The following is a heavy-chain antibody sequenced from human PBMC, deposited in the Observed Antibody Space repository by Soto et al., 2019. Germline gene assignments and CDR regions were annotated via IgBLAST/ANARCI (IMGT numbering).Heavy chain of an antibody. CDR3: ARDAQGERTGMDV. CDR2: IIPVSGTP. Sequence: QVQLVQSGAEVQKPGSSVKVSCKASGGTFSSYAMNWVRQAPGQGLEWMGRIIPVSGTPDYAQRFQGRVTITADESTSTAYMELSSLRSEDTAVYYCARDAQGERTGMDVWSQGTTVTVSS. J-gene: IGHJ6*02. D-gene: IGHD3-10*02. V-gene: IGHV1-69*18. CDR1: GGTFSSYA.